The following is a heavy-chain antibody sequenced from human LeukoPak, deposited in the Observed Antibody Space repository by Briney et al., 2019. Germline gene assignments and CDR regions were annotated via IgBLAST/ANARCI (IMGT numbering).Heavy chain of an antibody. J-gene: IGHJ5*02. V-gene: IGHV4-4*07. CDR2: IYTSGST. Sequence: PSETLSLTCTVSGGSISSYYWSWIRQPAGEGLEWIGRIYTSGSTKYNPSLKSRVTMSVDTSKNQFSLKLSSVTAADTAVYYCARESMVRGRSWFDPWGQGTLVTVSS. CDR3: ARESMVRGRSWFDP. CDR1: GGSISSYY. D-gene: IGHD3-10*01.